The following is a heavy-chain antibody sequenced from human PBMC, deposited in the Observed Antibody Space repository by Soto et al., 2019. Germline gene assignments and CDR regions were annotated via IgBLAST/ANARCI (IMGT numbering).Heavy chain of an antibody. CDR2: IIPVLGVT. Sequence: QVQLVQSGAEVRKPGSSVEVSCMASGSTFSSYTVNWVRQAPGQGLEWIGGIIPVLGVTHYARRFQGRVTLTADRSRKPAYMVLTSLTSEDPAVYYCARRRYCGVDCYNKFYYGMDVWGQGTTVTVSS. CDR3: ARRRYCGVDCYNKFYYGMDV. V-gene: IGHV1-69*02. D-gene: IGHD2-21*02. J-gene: IGHJ6*02. CDR1: GSTFSSYT.